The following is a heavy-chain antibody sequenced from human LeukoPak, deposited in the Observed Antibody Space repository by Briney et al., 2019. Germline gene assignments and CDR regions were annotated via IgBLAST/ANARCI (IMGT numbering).Heavy chain of an antibody. J-gene: IGHJ4*02. Sequence: PGGSLRLYCAASGFTFSTYWMHWVRQAPGEGLVWVSRINSDGSSTNYADSVKGRFTISRDNAKNTLYLQMNSLRVEDTALYYCATLEGSGWPDYWGQGTLVTVSS. D-gene: IGHD6-19*01. V-gene: IGHV3-74*01. CDR1: GFTFSTYW. CDR3: ATLEGSGWPDY. CDR2: INSDGSST.